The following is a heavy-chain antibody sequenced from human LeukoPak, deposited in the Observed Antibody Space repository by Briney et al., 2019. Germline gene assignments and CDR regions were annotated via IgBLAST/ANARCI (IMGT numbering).Heavy chain of an antibody. CDR1: GFTFSTYA. CDR3: ARAGDCSSTSCHIGY. D-gene: IGHD2-2*02. V-gene: IGHV3-23*01. Sequence: GGSLRLSCAASGFTFSTYAMSWVRQAPGKGLEWVSTVSTSGRSTYYADSVKGRFTISRDNSKNTLYLQMNSLRAEDTAVYYCARAGDCSSTSCHIGYWGQGTLVTVSS. J-gene: IGHJ4*02. CDR2: VSTSGRST.